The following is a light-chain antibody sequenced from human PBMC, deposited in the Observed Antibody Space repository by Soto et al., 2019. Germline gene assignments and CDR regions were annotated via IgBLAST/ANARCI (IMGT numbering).Light chain of an antibody. Sequence: EKALTQSPVTLSLSPGDRATLSCRASQSVSSNLAWYQQRPGQAPRLLIYGASSRATGIPDRFTGSGSGTDFTLSISRLEPEDFAVYYCQYYDESLWTFGQGTKVDIK. J-gene: IGKJ1*01. CDR2: GAS. CDR3: QYYDESLWT. CDR1: QSVSSN. V-gene: IGKV3-20*01.